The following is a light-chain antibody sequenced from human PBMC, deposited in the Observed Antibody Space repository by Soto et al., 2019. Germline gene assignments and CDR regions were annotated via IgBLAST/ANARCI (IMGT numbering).Light chain of an antibody. Sequence: QSVLTQPASVSGSPEQSITISCTGTSSDVGRYNLVSWYQQHPGKVPKLMIYEVSKRPSGVSNRFSGSKFGNTASLTISGLQAEDEADYYCCSYAGSGIVIFGGGTKLTVL. V-gene: IGLV2-23*02. CDR3: CSYAGSGIVI. CDR1: SSDVGRYNL. CDR2: EVS. J-gene: IGLJ2*01.